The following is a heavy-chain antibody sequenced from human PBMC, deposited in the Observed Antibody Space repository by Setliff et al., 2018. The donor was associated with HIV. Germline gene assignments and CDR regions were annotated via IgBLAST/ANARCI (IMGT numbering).Heavy chain of an antibody. CDR2: ISNDGSHK. Sequence: PGGSLRLSCAASGFMFGSYGMHWVRQAPVKGLEWMALISNDGSHKYYADSVKGRFTISRDNSKNNLYLQMNSLSPEDTAVYYCAKVGREYSGYDFTFDYWGQGTLVTVSS. V-gene: IGHV3-30*18. CDR1: GFMFGSYG. J-gene: IGHJ4*02. CDR3: AKVGREYSGYDFTFDY. D-gene: IGHD5-12*01.